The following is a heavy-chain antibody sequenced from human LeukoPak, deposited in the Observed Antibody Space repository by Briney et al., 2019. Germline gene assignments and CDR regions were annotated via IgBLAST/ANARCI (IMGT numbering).Heavy chain of an antibody. CDR3: ARAHYDILTGYEYYYYYMDV. D-gene: IGHD3-9*01. V-gene: IGHV1-46*01. CDR1: GYTFTSYY. J-gene: IGHJ6*03. Sequence: ASVKVSCKASGYTFTSYYMHWVRQAPGQGLEWMGIINPSGGSTSYAQKFQGRVTMTRDTSISTAYMELSRLRSDDTAVYYCARAHYDILTGYEYYYYYMDVWGKGTTVTISS. CDR2: INPSGGST.